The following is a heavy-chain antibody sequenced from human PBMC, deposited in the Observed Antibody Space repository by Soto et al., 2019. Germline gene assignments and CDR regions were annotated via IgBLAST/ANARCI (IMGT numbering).Heavy chain of an antibody. CDR1: GFTFSDYY. V-gene: IGHV3-11*01. CDR2: ISSSGSTI. D-gene: IGHD4-4*01. CDR3: VRLTTAYEYFQH. J-gene: IGHJ1*01. Sequence: GGSLRLSCAASGFTFSDYYMSWIRQAPGKGLEWVSYISSSGSTIYYADSVKGRFTISRDNAKNSLYLQMNSLRAEDTAVYYCVRLTTAYEYFQHWGQGTLVTVSS.